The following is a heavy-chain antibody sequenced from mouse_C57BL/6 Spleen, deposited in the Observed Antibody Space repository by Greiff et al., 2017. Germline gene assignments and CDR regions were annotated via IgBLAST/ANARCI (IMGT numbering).Heavy chain of an antibody. CDR2: INPNNGGT. V-gene: IGHV1-18*01. CDR1: GYTFTDYN. J-gene: IGHJ3*01. Sequence: EVKLMESGPELVKPGASVKIPCKASGYTFTDYNMDWVKQSHGQSLEWIGDINPNNGGTIYNQKFKGKATLTVDKSSSTAYMGRRSLTSEDTAVYYCARSDYDYDWFAYWGQGTLVTVSA. D-gene: IGHD2-4*01. CDR3: ARSDYDYDWFAY.